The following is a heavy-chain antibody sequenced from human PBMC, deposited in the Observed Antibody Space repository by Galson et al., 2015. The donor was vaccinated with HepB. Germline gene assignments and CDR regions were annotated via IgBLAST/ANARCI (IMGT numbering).Heavy chain of an antibody. J-gene: IGHJ1*01. V-gene: IGHV1-69*02. Sequence: SVKVSCKASGGTFSSYTISWVRQAPGQGLEWMGRIIPILGIANYAQKFQGRVTMTTDTSTSTAYMEPRSLRSDDTAVYYCATFLVPEYFQHWGQGTLVTVSS. CDR3: ATFLVPEYFQH. CDR2: IIPILGIA. CDR1: GGTFSSYT.